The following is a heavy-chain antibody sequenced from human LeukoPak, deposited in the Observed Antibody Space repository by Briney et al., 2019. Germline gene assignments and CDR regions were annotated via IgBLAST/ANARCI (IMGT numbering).Heavy chain of an antibody. V-gene: IGHV3-30*04. CDR2: ISYDGSNK. J-gene: IGHJ4*02. CDR3: ATYRQVLLPFES. Sequence: GGSLRLSCAASGFTFSNYAFHWVRQAPGKGLEWVALISYDGSNKYYADSVKGRFTISRDNSKSTLSLQMNSLRAEDTAIYYCATYRQVLLPFESWGQGTLVTVSS. D-gene: IGHD2-8*02. CDR1: GFTFSNYA.